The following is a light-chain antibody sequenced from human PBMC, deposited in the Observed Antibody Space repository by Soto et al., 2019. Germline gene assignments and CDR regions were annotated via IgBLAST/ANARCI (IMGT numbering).Light chain of an antibody. CDR1: QSISNS. Sequence: DIVLTQSPAPLSLSPGERATLSCRSSQSISNSLAWYQQKPGQAPRLLIYDASNRATGIPARFSGSGSGTDFTLTISSLEPEDFAVYYCQQRSNWPPWTFGQGTKVDIK. CDR3: QQRSNWPPWT. CDR2: DAS. V-gene: IGKV3-11*01. J-gene: IGKJ1*01.